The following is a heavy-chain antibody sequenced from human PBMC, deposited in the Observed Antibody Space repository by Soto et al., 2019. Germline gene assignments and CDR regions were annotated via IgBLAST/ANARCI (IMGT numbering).Heavy chain of an antibody. J-gene: IGHJ5*02. Sequence: SETLSLTCTVSGGSMSSYDWNWIRQPPGKGLGWIGYIYYSGSTNYDPSLKSRVSMSVDTSKNQFSLKLSSVTAADTAVYYCASLYCSGRSCYLSAWSQGTLVTVS. CDR3: ASLYCSGRSCYLSA. CDR1: GGSMSSYD. CDR2: IYYSGST. D-gene: IGHD2-15*01. V-gene: IGHV4-59*01.